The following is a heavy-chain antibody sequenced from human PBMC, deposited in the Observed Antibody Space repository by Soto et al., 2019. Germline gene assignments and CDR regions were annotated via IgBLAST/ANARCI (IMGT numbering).Heavy chain of an antibody. V-gene: IGHV3-23*01. CDR3: AKDPYTIFGETNWFDP. CDR2: ISGSGGST. D-gene: IGHD3-3*01. Sequence: GGSLRLSCAASGFTFSSYAMSWVRQAPGKGLEWVSAISGSGGSTYYADSVKGRFTISRDNSKNTLYLQMNSLRAEDTAVYYCAKDPYTIFGETNWFDPWGQGTLVTVSS. J-gene: IGHJ5*02. CDR1: GFTFSSYA.